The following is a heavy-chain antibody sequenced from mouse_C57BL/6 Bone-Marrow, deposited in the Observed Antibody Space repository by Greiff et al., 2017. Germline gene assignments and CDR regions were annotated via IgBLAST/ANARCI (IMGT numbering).Heavy chain of an antibody. V-gene: IGHV1-55*01. CDR1: GYTFTSYW. D-gene: IGHD1-1*01. J-gene: IGHJ2*01. CDR3: ARKGTTVVAYYFDY. CDR2: IYPGSGST. Sequence: QVQLQQPGAELVKPGASVKMSCKASGYTFTSYWITWVKQRPGQGLEWIGDIYPGSGSTNYNEKFKSKATLTVDTSSSTAYMQLSSLTSEDSAVYCCARKGTTVVAYYFDYWGQGTTLTVSS.